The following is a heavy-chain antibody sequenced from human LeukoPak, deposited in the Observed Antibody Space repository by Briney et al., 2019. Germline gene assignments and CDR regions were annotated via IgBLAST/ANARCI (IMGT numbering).Heavy chain of an antibody. V-gene: IGHV4-31*02. J-gene: IGHJ4*02. CDR1: GFTFSDYY. CDR2: IYYSGSA. Sequence: LRLSCAASGFTFSDYYMSWIRQHPGKGLEWIGYIYYSGSAFYNPSLKSRVIISVDTSKNQFSLKLSSVTAADTAVYYCARAYPFDYWGQGTLVTVSS. CDR3: ARAYPFDY.